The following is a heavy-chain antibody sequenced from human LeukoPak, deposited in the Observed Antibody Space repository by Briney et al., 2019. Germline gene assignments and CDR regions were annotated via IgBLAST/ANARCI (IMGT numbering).Heavy chain of an antibody. V-gene: IGHV4-59*12. CDR2: IYSSGRT. CDR3: ARSVPAAEFDY. CDR1: GGSISSYY. Sequence: PSETLSLTCSVSGGSISSYYWSWIRQPPGKGLEWIGYIYSSGRTSYNPSLKSRVTISVDTSKNQFSLKLSSVTAADTAVYYCARSVPAAEFDYWGQGTLVTVSS. D-gene: IGHD2-2*01. J-gene: IGHJ4*02.